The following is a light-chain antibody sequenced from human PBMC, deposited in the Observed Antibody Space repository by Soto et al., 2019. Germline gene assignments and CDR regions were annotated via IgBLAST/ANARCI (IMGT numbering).Light chain of an antibody. CDR1: QGIRTS. V-gene: IGKV1-9*01. Sequence: DIQLTQSPSSLSASVGDRVTITCRVSQGIRTSLAWYQVKPGKAPKLXIYAASTLDSGVPSRFSATVSGTECSRTITSLQPEDFATDYCQQLFDSTITFGQGTRLEIK. CDR3: QQLFDSTIT. CDR2: AAS. J-gene: IGKJ5*01.